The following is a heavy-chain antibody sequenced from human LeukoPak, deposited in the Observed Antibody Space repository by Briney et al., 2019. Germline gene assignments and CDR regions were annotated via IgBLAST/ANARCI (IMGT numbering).Heavy chain of an antibody. CDR1: GGSISGDGYH. CDR3: ARTSHSGYMVRGVLYYGMDV. D-gene: IGHD3-10*01. V-gene: IGHV4-39*01. Sequence: SETLSLTCSVSGGSISGDGYHWGWIRRPPGKGLEWIGSIHYSGSTCYKTSLKSRVTIDVDTSKNQFSLKLSSVTAADTAVYYCARTSHSGYMVRGVLYYGMDVWGQGTTVTVSS. J-gene: IGHJ6*02. CDR2: IHYSGST.